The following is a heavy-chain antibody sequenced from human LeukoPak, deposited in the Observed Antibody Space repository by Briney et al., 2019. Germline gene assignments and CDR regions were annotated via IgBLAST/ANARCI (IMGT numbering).Heavy chain of an antibody. CDR1: GGSISSSSYY. Sequence: PSETLSLTCTVSGGSISSSSYYWGWIRQPPGKGLEWIGSIYYSGSTYYNPSLKSRVTISVDTSKNQFSLKLSSVTAADTAVYYCARGRYSSSWFRYYYYMDVWGKGTTVTVSS. CDR2: IYYSGST. CDR3: ARGRYSSSWFRYYYYMDV. V-gene: IGHV4-39*07. D-gene: IGHD6-13*01. J-gene: IGHJ6*03.